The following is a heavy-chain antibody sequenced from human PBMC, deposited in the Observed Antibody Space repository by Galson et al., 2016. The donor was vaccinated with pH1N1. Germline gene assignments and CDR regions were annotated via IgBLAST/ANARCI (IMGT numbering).Heavy chain of an antibody. CDR2: VIPIFSIV. J-gene: IGHJ4*02. Sequence: SVKVSCKASGGAFSRNAISWVRQAPGQGLECMGRVIPIFSIVKYAQKFQGRVTISADKSTSTAYMELSNLSSEDTAVYYCARVSSWYYVDFWGQGTLITVSS. CDR1: GGAFSRNA. CDR3: ARVSSWYYVDF. D-gene: IGHD6-13*01. V-gene: IGHV1-69*04.